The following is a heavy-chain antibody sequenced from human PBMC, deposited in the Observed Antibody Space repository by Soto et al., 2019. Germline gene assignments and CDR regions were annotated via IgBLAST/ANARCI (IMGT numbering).Heavy chain of an antibody. CDR1: GFTFSSYS. CDR3: ARAAMPYCGGDCLYYFDY. V-gene: IGHV3-48*02. Sequence: GGSLRLSCAASGFTFSSYSMNWVRQAPGKGLEWVSYISSSSSTIYYADSVKGRFTISRDNAKNSLYLQMNSLRDEDTAVYYCARAAMPYCGGDCLYYFDYWGQGTLVTVSS. D-gene: IGHD2-21*02. CDR2: ISSSSSTI. J-gene: IGHJ4*02.